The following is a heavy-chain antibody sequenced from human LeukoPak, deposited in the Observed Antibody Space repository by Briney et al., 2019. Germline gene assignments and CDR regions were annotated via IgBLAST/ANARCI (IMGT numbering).Heavy chain of an antibody. J-gene: IGHJ5*02. D-gene: IGHD6-13*01. Sequence: GGSLRLSCAASGFTFSSYAMSWVRQAPGKGLEWVSVIYSGGSTYYADSVKGRFTISRDNSKNTLYLQMNSLRAEDTAVYYCARDVRAAGYNWFDPWGRGTLVTVSS. V-gene: IGHV3-66*02. CDR3: ARDVRAAGYNWFDP. CDR2: IYSGGST. CDR1: GFTFSSYA.